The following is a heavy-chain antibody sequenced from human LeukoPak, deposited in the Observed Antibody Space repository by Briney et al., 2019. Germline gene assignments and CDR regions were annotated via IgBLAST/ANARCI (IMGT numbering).Heavy chain of an antibody. CDR2: ISGNGGGI. CDR1: GFTFSNYA. D-gene: IGHD4-17*01. CDR3: AKSMATVTRGYYYYGMDV. Sequence: GGSLRLSCAASGFTFSNYAMSWVRQAPGKGLEWVSVISGNGGGILYADSVKGRFTISRDNSKTTLSLQMNSLRAEDTAVYYCAKSMATVTRGYYYYGMDVWGKGTTVTVSS. J-gene: IGHJ6*04. V-gene: IGHV3-23*01.